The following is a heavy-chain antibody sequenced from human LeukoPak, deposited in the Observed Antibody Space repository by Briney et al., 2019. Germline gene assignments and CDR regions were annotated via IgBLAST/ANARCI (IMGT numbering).Heavy chain of an antibody. CDR2: IWSDGRSE. Sequence: GMSLRLSCEASGIAFSASGMHWVRQAPGKGLEWVAMIWSDGRSEYYVDSVKGRFIISRDNSKNTLYLQMNSLRVEDTAPYYCARDKGVTSMDVWGQGTTVIVSS. CDR1: GIAFSASG. J-gene: IGHJ6*02. CDR3: ARDKGVTSMDV. V-gene: IGHV3-33*01.